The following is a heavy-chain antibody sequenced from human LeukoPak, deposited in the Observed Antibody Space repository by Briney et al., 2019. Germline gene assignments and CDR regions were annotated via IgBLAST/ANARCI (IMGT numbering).Heavy chain of an antibody. V-gene: IGHV6-1*01. Sequence: PSQTLSLTCALSGDSVSSNSAAWHWLRQSPSRGLEWLGRTYYRSKWYNDYADSVKGRITINPDTSKNLFSLQLNSVTPEDTAIYYCTRVEYSSSWTPLPFGPWGQGTLVTVSS. D-gene: IGHD6-13*01. CDR1: GDSVSSNSAA. CDR3: TRVEYSSSWTPLPFGP. J-gene: IGHJ5*02. CDR2: TYYRSKWYN.